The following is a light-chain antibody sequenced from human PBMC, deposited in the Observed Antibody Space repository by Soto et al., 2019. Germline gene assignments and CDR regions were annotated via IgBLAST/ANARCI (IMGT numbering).Light chain of an antibody. J-gene: IGKJ1*01. CDR1: QSVSNY. CDR3: QQRSGWPRT. Sequence: VLTHSPATLSLTPGERATLSCMTRQSVSNYLAWYQQKPGQAPRILMYDASNRATGIPARFSGSGSGTDFTLTISSLEPEDFALYYCQQRSGWPRTFGQGANVDI. CDR2: DAS. V-gene: IGKV3-11*01.